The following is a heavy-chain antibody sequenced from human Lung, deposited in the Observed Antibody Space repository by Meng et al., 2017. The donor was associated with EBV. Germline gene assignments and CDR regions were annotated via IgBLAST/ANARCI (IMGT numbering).Heavy chain of an antibody. CDR3: ARLYCSGGSCYTIDY. CDR1: GYTFTSYA. Sequence: LQSGAELKKPGASVKVSCKASGYTFTSYAMNWGRQAPGQGLEWMGWINTNTGNPTYAQGFTGRFVFSLDTSVSTAYLQISSLKAADTAVYYCARLYCSGGSCYTIDYWGQGTLVTVSS. D-gene: IGHD2-15*01. V-gene: IGHV7-4-1*02. CDR2: INTNTGNP. J-gene: IGHJ4*02.